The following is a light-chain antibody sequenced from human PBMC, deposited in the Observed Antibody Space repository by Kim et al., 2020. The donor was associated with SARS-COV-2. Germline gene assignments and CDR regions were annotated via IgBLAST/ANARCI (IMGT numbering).Light chain of an antibody. CDR3: QKYNSAPWT. CDR2: AAS. J-gene: IGKJ1*01. Sequence: GDRVTISCRASQDISNSLAWYQHKPGKAPKLLIYAASALHSGVPSRFGGSRSGTDFTLTISSLQPEDAATYYCQKYNSAPWTFG. CDR1: QDISNS. V-gene: IGKV1-27*01.